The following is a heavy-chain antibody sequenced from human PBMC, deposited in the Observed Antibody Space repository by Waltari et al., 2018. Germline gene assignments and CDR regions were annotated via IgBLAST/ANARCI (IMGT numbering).Heavy chain of an antibody. V-gene: IGHV3-49*04. CDR1: GFTFGDYA. D-gene: IGHD5-12*01. CDR2: IRSKAYGGTT. J-gene: IGHJ6*02. Sequence: EVQLVESGGGLVQPGRSLRLSCTASGFTFGDYAMSWVRQAPGQGLEWVGVIRSKAYGGTTEYAASVKGRFTISRDDSKSIAYLQMNSLKTEDTAVYYCRHSGYKGAKYYYGMDVWGQGTTVTVSS. CDR3: RHSGYKGAKYYYGMDV.